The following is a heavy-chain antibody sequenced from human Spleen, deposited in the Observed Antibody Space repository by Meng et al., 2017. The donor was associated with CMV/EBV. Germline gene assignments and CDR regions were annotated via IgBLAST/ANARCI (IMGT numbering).Heavy chain of an antibody. J-gene: IGHJ6*02. V-gene: IGHV3-53*01. D-gene: IGHD2-2*01. Sequence: GESLKISCAASGFTFTNARMSWVRQAPGKGLEWVSVIYSGGSTYYADSVKGRFTISRDNSKNTLYLQMNSLRAEDTAVYYCARVYCSSTSCPNLYYYYGMDVWGQGTTVTVSS. CDR1: GFTFTNAR. CDR3: ARVYCSSTSCPNLYYYYGMDV. CDR2: IYSGGST.